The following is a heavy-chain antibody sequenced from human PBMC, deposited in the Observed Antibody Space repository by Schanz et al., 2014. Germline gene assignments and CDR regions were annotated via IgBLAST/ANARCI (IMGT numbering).Heavy chain of an antibody. CDR3: ARDNYYGSGSCAY. CDR1: GFTFSSYA. CDR2: ISASGGST. D-gene: IGHD3-10*01. V-gene: IGHV3-23*04. J-gene: IGHJ4*02. Sequence: EVQLVESGGGLVQPGGSLRLSCGGSGFTFSSYAMSWVRQAPGKGLEWVSTISASGGSTYYADSVKGRFTISRDNAKNSMYLHMKSLRGEDTAVYYCARDNYYGSGSCAYWGQGTLVTVSS.